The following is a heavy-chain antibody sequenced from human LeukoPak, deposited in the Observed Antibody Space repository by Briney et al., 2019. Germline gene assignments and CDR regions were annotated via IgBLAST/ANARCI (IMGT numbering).Heavy chain of an antibody. Sequence: PGGSLRLSCAAAGFTFRSYAMNWVRQGPGKGLEWVSTMSASDAGTYYADSVKGRFTISRDNSKNTLYLQMNSLRAEDTAVYYCAKSSYYDASGYYREYYFDSWGQGTLVTVSS. J-gene: IGHJ4*02. D-gene: IGHD3-22*01. CDR1: GFTFRSYA. V-gene: IGHV3-23*01. CDR2: MSASDAGT. CDR3: AKSSYYDASGYYREYYFDS.